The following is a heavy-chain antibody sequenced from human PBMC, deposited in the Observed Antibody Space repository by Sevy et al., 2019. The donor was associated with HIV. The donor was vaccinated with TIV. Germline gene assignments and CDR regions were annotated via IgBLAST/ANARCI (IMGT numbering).Heavy chain of an antibody. CDR1: GFSLSTSGVG. D-gene: IGHD6-13*01. J-gene: IGHJ4*02. CDR3: AHSSPSAISSSWSFDY. CDR2: IYWDDDK. V-gene: IGHV2-5*02. Sequence: SGPTLVNPTQTLTLTCTFSGFSLSTSGVGVGWIRQPPGKALEWLALIYWDDDKRYSPSLKSRLTITKDTSKNQLVLTMTNMDPVDTATYYCAHSSPSAISSSWSFDYWGQGTLVTVSS.